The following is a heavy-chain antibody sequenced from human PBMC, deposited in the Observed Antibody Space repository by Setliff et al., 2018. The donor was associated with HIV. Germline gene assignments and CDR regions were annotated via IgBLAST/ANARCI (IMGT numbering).Heavy chain of an antibody. CDR3: ARGFCSGGSCYYFPPLDC. CDR1: GFTFHDYG. Sequence: GGSLRLSCAASGFTFHDYGMSWVRQAPGKGLEWVSGINWNGGSIGYADSVKSRFAISRDNGKNSLYLQMNSLRVEDTALYYCARGFCSGGSCYYFPPLDCWGQGTLVTVSS. V-gene: IGHV3-20*04. CDR2: INWNGGSI. J-gene: IGHJ4*02. D-gene: IGHD2-15*01.